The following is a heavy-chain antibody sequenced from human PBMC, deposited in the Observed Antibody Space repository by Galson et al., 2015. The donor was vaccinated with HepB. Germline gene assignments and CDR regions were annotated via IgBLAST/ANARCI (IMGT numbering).Heavy chain of an antibody. V-gene: IGHV3-33*08. CDR2: IGHDGTYK. Sequence: SLRLSCAAPGFTFSDYYMTYGMHWARQAPGKGLEWVAVIGHDGTYKVYGDSVKGRFTISRDNSKNTLYLELNSLRAEDTAVYYCARDLGRGNYMDVWGKGTTVTVSS. CDR3: ARDLGRGNYMDV. CDR1: GFTFSDYYMTYG. D-gene: IGHD2-15*01. J-gene: IGHJ6*03.